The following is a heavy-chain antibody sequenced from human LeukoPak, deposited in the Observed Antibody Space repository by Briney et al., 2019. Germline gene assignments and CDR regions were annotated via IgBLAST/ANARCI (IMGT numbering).Heavy chain of an antibody. CDR1: GFTFDNYA. CDR3: AKVRGTYSSGYFFDY. D-gene: IGHD6-19*01. J-gene: IGHJ4*02. Sequence: GRSLRLSCAASGFTFDNYAMHWVRHAPGKGLEWLSIISWNSGYIGYADSVKGRLTISRDNAKKSLDLQMNSLRAEDTAFYYCAKVRGTYSSGYFFDYWGQGTLVTVSS. CDR2: ISWNSGYI. V-gene: IGHV3-9*01.